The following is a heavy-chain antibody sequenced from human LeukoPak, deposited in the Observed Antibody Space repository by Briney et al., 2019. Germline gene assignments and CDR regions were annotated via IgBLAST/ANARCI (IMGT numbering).Heavy chain of an antibody. CDR2: IQPNNGRT. D-gene: IGHD3-22*01. CDR3: ARDFDGYWAFDY. V-gene: IGHV1-46*04. J-gene: IGHJ4*01. Sequence: ASVKVSCKATGYTFTNYKIHWVRQALGQGLQWKGIIQPNNGRTTYAQKMQGRVTMTRDTSTGTVNMELSSLRAEATAVYYCARDFDGYWAFDYWGQGTLVTVSS. CDR1: GYTFTNYK.